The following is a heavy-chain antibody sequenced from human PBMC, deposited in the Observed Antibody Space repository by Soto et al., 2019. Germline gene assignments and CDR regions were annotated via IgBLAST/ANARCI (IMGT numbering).Heavy chain of an antibody. CDR1: GYTFTSYG. CDR2: ISAYNGNT. V-gene: IGHV1-18*04. Sequence: ASVKVSCKASGYTFTSYGISWVRQAPGQGHEWMGWISAYNGNTNYAQKLQGRVTMTTDTSTSTAYMELRSLRSDDTEVYYCAREEQVVAVACPNYYYYGMDVWGQGTKVTVYS. J-gene: IGHJ6*02. D-gene: IGHD6-19*01. CDR3: AREEQVVAVACPNYYYYGMDV.